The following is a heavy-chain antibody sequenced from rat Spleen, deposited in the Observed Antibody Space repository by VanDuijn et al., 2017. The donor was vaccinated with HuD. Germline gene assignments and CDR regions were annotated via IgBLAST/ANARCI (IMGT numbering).Heavy chain of an antibody. D-gene: IGHD1-12*03. CDR2: ISNSGGSI. V-gene: IGHV5-31*01. CDR3: ARLSFYYDGYFDY. CDR1: GFTFNNHW. J-gene: IGHJ2*01. Sequence: EVQLVESGGGLVQPGRSLKLSCVASGFTFNNHWMSWIRQAPGKGLEWVASISNSGGSIYYPDSVKGRFTISRDYAKSTLYLQMDSLRSEDTATYYCARLSFYYDGYFDYWGQGVMVTVSS.